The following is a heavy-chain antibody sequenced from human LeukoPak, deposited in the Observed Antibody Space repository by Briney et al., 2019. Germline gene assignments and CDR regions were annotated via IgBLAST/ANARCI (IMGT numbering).Heavy chain of an antibody. J-gene: IGHJ3*02. CDR3: ARERLPGYCSSTNCYLEGLDAFDI. D-gene: IGHD2-2*01. V-gene: IGHV1-46*01. CDR2: ISPSGGST. CDR1: GYTFTSYY. Sequence: GASVKVSCKASGYTFTSYYMHWVRQAPGQGLEWMGIISPSGGSTSYAQKFQGRVTMTRDTSTSTVYMELSSLRSEDTAVYYCARERLPGYCSSTNCYLEGLDAFDIWGQGTMVTVSS.